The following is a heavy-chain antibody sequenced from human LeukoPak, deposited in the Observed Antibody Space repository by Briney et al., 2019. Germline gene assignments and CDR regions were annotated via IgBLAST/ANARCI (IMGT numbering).Heavy chain of an antibody. Sequence: GGSLRLSCAASGFTFSDYYMSWIRQAPGKGLEWVSYISSSGSTIYYADSVKGRFTISRDNAKNSLYLQMNSLRAEDTALYYCAKVSSLRTLYYFDYWGQGTLVTVSS. D-gene: IGHD4-17*01. V-gene: IGHV3-11*01. J-gene: IGHJ4*02. CDR2: ISSSGSTI. CDR1: GFTFSDYY. CDR3: AKVSSLRTLYYFDY.